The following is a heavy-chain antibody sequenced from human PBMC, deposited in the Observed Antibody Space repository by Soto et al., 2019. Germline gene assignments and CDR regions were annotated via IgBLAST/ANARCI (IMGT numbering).Heavy chain of an antibody. CDR1: GFTVSSKY. D-gene: IGHD2-15*01. CDR3: TRDEVHCSVGTCYGIPMDV. J-gene: IGHJ6*03. V-gene: IGHV3-66*01. Sequence: EVQLVESGGGLVQPGGSLRLSCAASGFTVSSKYMSWVRQAPGKGLEWVSLITRGGRMSYADSVKGRFTISRDNSENTLYLQMSTLGVEDTAVYYCTRDEVHCSVGTCYGIPMDVGGKGTTVTVSS. CDR2: ITRGGRM.